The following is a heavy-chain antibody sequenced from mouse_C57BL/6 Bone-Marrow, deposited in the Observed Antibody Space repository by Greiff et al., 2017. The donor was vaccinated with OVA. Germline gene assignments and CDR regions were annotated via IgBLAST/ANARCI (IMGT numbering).Heavy chain of an antibody. Sequence: VQLQESDAELVKPGASVKISCKVSGYTFTDHTIHWMKQRPEQGLEWIGYIYPRDGSTKYNEKFKGKATLTADKSSSTAYMQLNSLTSEDSAVYFCARRVYYYGSSLGDWGKGTTLTVSS. J-gene: IGHJ2*01. CDR2: IYPRDGST. V-gene: IGHV1-78*01. CDR1: GYTFTDHT. D-gene: IGHD1-1*01. CDR3: ARRVYYYGSSLGD.